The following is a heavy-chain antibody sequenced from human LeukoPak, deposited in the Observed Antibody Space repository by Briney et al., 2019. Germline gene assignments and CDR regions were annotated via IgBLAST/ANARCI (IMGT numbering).Heavy chain of an antibody. CDR3: ARQKCTSASCLTKNAFDV. J-gene: IGHJ3*01. V-gene: IGHV4-4*09. CDR1: GSISSYY. CDR2: IYTSGTT. D-gene: IGHD2-2*01. Sequence: SETLSLTCTVSGSISSYYWSWIRQPPGKGPEWIGYIYTSGTTNYNPSLKSRVTISVDTSKNQFSLDLSSVTAADSAVYYCARQKCTSASCLTKNAFDVWGQGTMVTVSS.